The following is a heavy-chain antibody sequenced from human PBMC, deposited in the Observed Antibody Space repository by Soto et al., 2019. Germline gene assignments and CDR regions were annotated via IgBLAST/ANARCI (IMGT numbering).Heavy chain of an antibody. J-gene: IGHJ3*02. CDR2: IYYSGST. V-gene: IGHV4-59*01. CDR3: ASTPVVFFDLLTGTGFDI. CDR1: GGSISSYY. D-gene: IGHD3-9*01. Sequence: PSETLSLTCTVSGGSISSYYWSWIRQPPGKGLEWIGYIYYSGSTNYNPSLKSRVTISVDTSKNQFSLKLSSVTAADTAVYYCASTPVVFFDLLTGTGFDIWGQGTMVTVSS.